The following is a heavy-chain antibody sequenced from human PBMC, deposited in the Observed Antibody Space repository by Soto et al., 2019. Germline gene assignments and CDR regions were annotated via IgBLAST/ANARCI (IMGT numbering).Heavy chain of an antibody. V-gene: IGHV3-48*04. CDR1: GFTFSSFS. D-gene: IGHD5-18*01. Sequence: GGSLRLSCAASGFTFSSFSMNWVRQSPGKGLEWVSYISSGRTITYYADSVKGRFTISRDNAKNSLYLQMNSLRAEDTAVYYCARAYSYHFDYWGQGTLVTVSS. CDR3: ARAYSYHFDY. CDR2: ISSGRTIT. J-gene: IGHJ4*02.